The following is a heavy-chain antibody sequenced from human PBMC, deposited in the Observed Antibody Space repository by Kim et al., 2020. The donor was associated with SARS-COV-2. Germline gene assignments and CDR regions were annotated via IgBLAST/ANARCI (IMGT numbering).Heavy chain of an antibody. CDR2: VQRKTAGGAT. V-gene: IGHV3-15*01. J-gene: IGHJ4*02. Sequence: GGSLRLSCAGSGLTFSDAWMHWVRQAPGKRLEWVGRVQRKTAGGATDYAAPVRGRFTISRDDPKNTLYLQMNSLKSEDTAVYYCFAAIREEALGGALSEYWGQGTLVTVSS. CDR3: FAAIREEALGGALSEY. D-gene: IGHD1-26*01. CDR1: GLTFSDAW.